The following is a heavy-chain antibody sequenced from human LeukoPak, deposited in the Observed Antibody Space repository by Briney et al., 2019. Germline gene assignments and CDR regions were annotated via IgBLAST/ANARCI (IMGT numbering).Heavy chain of an antibody. Sequence: SETLSLTCAVYGGSFSGYYWSWIRQPPGKGLEWIGEINHSGSTNYNPSLKSRVTISVDTSKNQFSLKLSSVTAADTAVYYCARLPGYSSSWYWGRNDAFDIWGQGTMVTVSS. CDR2: INHSGST. CDR3: ARLPGYSSSWYWGRNDAFDI. D-gene: IGHD6-13*01. J-gene: IGHJ3*02. V-gene: IGHV4-34*01. CDR1: GGSFSGYY.